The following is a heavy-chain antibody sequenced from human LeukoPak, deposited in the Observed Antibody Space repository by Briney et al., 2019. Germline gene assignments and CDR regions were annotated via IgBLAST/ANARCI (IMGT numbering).Heavy chain of an antibody. D-gene: IGHD3-10*01. CDR2: IYYSGST. J-gene: IGHJ4*02. V-gene: IGHV4-59*12. CDR3: AGDYGSGSYRFDY. Sequence: PSETLSLTCTVSGGSISSYYWSWIRQPPGKGLEWIGYIYYSGSTNYNPSLKSRVTISVDTSKNQFSLKLSSVTAADTAVYYCAGDYGSGSYRFDYWGQGTLVSVSS. CDR1: GGSISSYY.